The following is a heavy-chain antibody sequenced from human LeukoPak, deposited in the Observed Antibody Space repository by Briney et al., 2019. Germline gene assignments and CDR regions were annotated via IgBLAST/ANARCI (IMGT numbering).Heavy chain of an antibody. CDR1: GFTFSSHA. V-gene: IGHV3-23*01. CDR3: AKPPTYYDFWSGYSLDAFDI. Sequence: GGSLRLSCAASGFTFSSHAMSWVRQAPGKGLEWVSAISGSGGSTYYADSVKGRFTISRDNSKSTLYLQMNSLRAEDTAVYYCAKPPTYYDFWSGYSLDAFDIWGQGTMVTVSS. CDR2: ISGSGGST. J-gene: IGHJ3*02. D-gene: IGHD3-3*01.